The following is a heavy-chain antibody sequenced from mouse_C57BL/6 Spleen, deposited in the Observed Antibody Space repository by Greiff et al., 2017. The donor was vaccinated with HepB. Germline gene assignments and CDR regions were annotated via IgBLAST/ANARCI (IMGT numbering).Heavy chain of an antibody. D-gene: IGHD1-1*01. CDR2: ISDGGSYT. CDR3: ARDNLYYGSSPYWYFDV. Sequence: EVKLMESGGGLVKPGGSLKLSCAASGFTFSSYAMSWVRQTPEKRLEWVATISDGGSYTYYPDNVKGRFTISRDNAKNNLYLQMSHLKSEDTAMYYCARDNLYYGSSPYWYFDVWGTGTTVTVSS. J-gene: IGHJ1*03. V-gene: IGHV5-4*01. CDR1: GFTFSSYA.